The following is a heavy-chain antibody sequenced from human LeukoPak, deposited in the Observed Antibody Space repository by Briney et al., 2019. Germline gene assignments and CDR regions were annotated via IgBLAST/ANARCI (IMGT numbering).Heavy chain of an antibody. Sequence: PSETLSLTCAVYGGSFSGYYWSWIRQPPGKGLEWIGSIYYSGSTYYNPSLKSRVTISVDTSKNQFSLKLSSVTAADTAVYYCARGIQLWSPVDYWGQGTLVTVSS. CDR2: IYYSGST. V-gene: IGHV4-34*01. CDR3: ARGIQLWSPVDY. D-gene: IGHD5-18*01. CDR1: GGSFSGYY. J-gene: IGHJ4*02.